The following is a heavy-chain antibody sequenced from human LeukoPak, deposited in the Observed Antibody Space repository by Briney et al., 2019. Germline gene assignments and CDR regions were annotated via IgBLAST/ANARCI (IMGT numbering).Heavy chain of an antibody. D-gene: IGHD2-15*01. Sequence: GGSLRLPCAASGFIFSNYAMNWVRQGPGKGLEWVSSISNSGRGTYYADFVQGRFIISRDNSKSTVYLQMNSLRAEDTAIYFCAKAADFGYSPSPDHWGQGTLVTVSS. J-gene: IGHJ4*02. CDR2: ISNSGRGT. V-gene: IGHV3-23*01. CDR3: AKAADFGYSPSPDH. CDR1: GFIFSNYA.